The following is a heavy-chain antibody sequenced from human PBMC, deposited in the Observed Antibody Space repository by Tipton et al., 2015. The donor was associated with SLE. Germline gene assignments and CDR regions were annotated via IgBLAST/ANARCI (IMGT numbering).Heavy chain of an antibody. Sequence: SLRLSCTASGSTFSSYWMTWVRQAPGKGLVWVSSVSSDATTTTYADSVKGRFTTSRDNSKNTVSLQMNSLGVEDTAVYFCARGRGGEFLDYWGQGTLVTVSS. CDR3: ARGRGGEFLDY. CDR1: GSTFSSYW. J-gene: IGHJ4*02. V-gene: IGHV3-74*01. D-gene: IGHD3-16*01. CDR2: VSSDATTT.